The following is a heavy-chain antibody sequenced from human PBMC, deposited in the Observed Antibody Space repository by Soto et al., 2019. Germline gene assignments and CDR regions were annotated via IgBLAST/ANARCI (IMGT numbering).Heavy chain of an antibody. D-gene: IGHD3-22*01. CDR3: AKEAVSTYYYDSSGYGMHV. J-gene: IGHJ6*02. Sequence: GGSLRLSCAASGFTFSSYGMHWVRQAPGKGLEWVAVISYDGSNKYYADSVKGRFTISRDNSKNTLYLQMNSLRAEDTAVYYCAKEAVSTYYYDSSGYGMHVWGQGTTVTVSS. CDR2: ISYDGSNK. CDR1: GFTFSSYG. V-gene: IGHV3-30*18.